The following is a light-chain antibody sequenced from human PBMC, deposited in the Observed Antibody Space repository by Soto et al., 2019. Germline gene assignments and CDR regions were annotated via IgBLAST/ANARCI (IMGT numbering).Light chain of an antibody. CDR2: GVS. CDR1: QSVPSNF. V-gene: IGKV3-20*01. CDR3: QQYDSSWT. Sequence: EIVLTQSPGTLSLSPGERATLSCRASQSVPSNFLAWYQQKPGQAPILVIYGVSRRATGIPDRFSGSGSGTDFTLTISRLKPEHFAVYYSQQYDSSWTIGQGAKVVIK. J-gene: IGKJ1*01.